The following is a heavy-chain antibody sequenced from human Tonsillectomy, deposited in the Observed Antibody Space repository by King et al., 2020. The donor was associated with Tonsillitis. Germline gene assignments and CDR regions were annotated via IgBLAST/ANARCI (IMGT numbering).Heavy chain of an antibody. CDR1: GGTFSSYT. J-gene: IGHJ6*03. CDR2: IIPMFGTA. Sequence: VQLVESGAEVKKPGSSVKVSCKASGGTFSSYTVSWVRQAPGQGLECMGGIIPMFGTANYAQKFRGRVTITADESTSTAYMELSRLRSEDTAVYYCARASSLGSLWSGFYTTSYYYYMDVWGKGTTVTVSS. CDR3: ARASSLGSLWSGFYTTSYYYYMDV. V-gene: IGHV1-69*01. D-gene: IGHD3-3*01.